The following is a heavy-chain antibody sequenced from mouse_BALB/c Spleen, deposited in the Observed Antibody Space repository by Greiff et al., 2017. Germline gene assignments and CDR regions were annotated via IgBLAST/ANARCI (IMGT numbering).Heavy chain of an antibody. CDR2: IYPGDGDT. D-gene: IGHD2-14*01. CDR1: GYAFSSYW. V-gene: IGHV1-80*01. J-gene: IGHJ2*01. Sequence: VQLVESGAELVRPGSSVKISCKASGYAFSSYWMNWVKQRPGQGLEWIGQIYPGDGDTNYNGKFKGKATLTADKSSSTAYMQLSSLTSEDSAVYFCARWEVRGYWGQGTTLTVSS. CDR3: ARWEVRGY.